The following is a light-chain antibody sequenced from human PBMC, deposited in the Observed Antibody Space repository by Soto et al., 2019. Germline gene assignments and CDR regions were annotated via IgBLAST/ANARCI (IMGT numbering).Light chain of an antibody. CDR2: DIA. Sequence: QSVLTQPRSVSGSPGQSVTISCTGTSSDVGNYDYVSWYQQHPGMAPQLIIYDIAKRPSGVPDRFSGSKFGNTASLTISGFQAEDEADYYCCSYAGSYSWVFGGGTKLTVL. J-gene: IGLJ3*02. CDR3: CSYAGSYSWV. V-gene: IGLV2-11*01. CDR1: SSDVGNYDY.